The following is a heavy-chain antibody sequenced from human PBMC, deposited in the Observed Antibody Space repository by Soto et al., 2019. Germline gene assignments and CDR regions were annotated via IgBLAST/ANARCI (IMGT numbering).Heavy chain of an antibody. CDR2: IIPIFGSP. V-gene: IGHV1-69*14. CDR1: GGAFSSYA. Sequence: QVQLVQSGAEVKMPGSSVKVSCKASGGAFSSYAISWVRQAPGQGLEWMGGIIPIFGSPNYAQTLQGRVTXTXDXXTSTAYMELRRLRSEDTAMYYCAARGYMSGWRGAIWGQGTMVTVSS. D-gene: IGHD6-19*01. J-gene: IGHJ3*02. CDR3: AARGYMSGWRGAI.